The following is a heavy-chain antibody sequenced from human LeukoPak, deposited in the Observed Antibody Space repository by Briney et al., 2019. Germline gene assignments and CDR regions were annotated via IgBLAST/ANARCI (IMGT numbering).Heavy chain of an antibody. J-gene: IGHJ6*03. V-gene: IGHV1-69*06. CDR3: AANLAYYYYYYMDV. CDR1: GGTFSSYA. Sequence: SVKVSCKASGGTFSSYAISWVRQAPGQGLEWMGGIIPIFGTANYAQKFQGRVTITADKSTSTAYMELSSLRSDDTAVYYCAANLAYYYYYYMDVWGKGTTVTVSS. D-gene: IGHD4/OR15-4a*01. CDR2: IIPIFGTA.